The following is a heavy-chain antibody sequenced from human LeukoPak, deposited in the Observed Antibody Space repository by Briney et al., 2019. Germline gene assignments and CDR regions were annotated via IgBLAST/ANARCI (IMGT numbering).Heavy chain of an antibody. J-gene: IGHJ4*02. CDR2: IHYSGST. D-gene: IGHD2-2*01. CDR1: GDSMRSYY. V-gene: IGHV4-59*12. Sequence: PSETLSLTCTVSGDSMRSYYWSWLRQPPGKGLEWIGSIHYSGSTNYNPSLKSRVTISLDTSKNQFSLKLSSVTAADTAVYYCASPGYCSSTSCHDYWGQGTLVTVSS. CDR3: ASPGYCSSTSCHDY.